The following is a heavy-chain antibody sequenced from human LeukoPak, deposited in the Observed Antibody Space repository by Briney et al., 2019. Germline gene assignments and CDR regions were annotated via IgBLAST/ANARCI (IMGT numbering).Heavy chain of an antibody. V-gene: IGHV4-39*01. CDR1: GGSISSSSYY. J-gene: IGHJ5*02. CDR3: ARGDIVVVVAATGWFDP. D-gene: IGHD2-15*01. CDR2: IYYSGST. Sequence: SETLSLTCTVSGGSISSSSYYWGWIRQPPGKGREWIGSIYYSGSTYYNPSLKSRVTISVDTSKNQFSLKLSSVTAADTAVYYCARGDIVVVVAATGWFDPWGQGTLVTVSS.